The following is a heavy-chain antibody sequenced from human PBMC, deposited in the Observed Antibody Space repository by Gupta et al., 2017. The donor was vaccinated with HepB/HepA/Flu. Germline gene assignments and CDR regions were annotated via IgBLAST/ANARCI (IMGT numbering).Heavy chain of an antibody. CDR1: GDSVSSNSAA. D-gene: IGHD3-9*01. V-gene: IGHV6-1*01. CDR3: AREPYRYYDILTGRIYYYYGMDV. J-gene: IGHJ6*02. CDR2: TYYRSKWYN. Sequence: QVQLQQSGPGLVKPSQTLSLTCAISGDSVSSNSAAWNWIRQSPSRGLEWLGRTYYRSKWYNDYAVSVKSRITINPDTSKNQFSLQLNSVTPEDTAVYYCAREPYRYYDILTGRIYYYYGMDVWGQGTTVTVSS.